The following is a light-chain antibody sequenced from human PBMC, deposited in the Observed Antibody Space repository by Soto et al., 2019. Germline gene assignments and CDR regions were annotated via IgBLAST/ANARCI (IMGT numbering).Light chain of an antibody. V-gene: IGKV3-20*01. Sequence: EIVLTQSPGTLSLSPGDRATLPCRASQSVSSNFLAWYQQKPGQAPRLLIYGASIRATGIPDRFSGSGSGTEFTLTIRRLEPEDFAMYFCHQYGSSPRTFGQGTKVEIK. CDR3: HQYGSSPRT. J-gene: IGKJ1*01. CDR2: GAS. CDR1: QSVSSNF.